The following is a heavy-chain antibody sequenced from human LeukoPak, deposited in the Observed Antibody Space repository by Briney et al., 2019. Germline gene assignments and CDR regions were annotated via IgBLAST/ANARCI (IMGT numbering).Heavy chain of an antibody. CDR3: ARDRNSGSWSAFDI. D-gene: IGHD1-26*01. CDR1: GFTFSSYS. J-gene: IGHJ3*02. Sequence: PGGSLRLSCAAYGFTFSSYSMNWVHQAPGKGLEWVPSISSSSSYIYYADSVKGRFTISRDNAKNSLYLQMNSLRDEDTAVYYCARDRNSGSWSAFDIWGQGTMVTVSS. CDR2: ISSSSSYI. V-gene: IGHV3-21*01.